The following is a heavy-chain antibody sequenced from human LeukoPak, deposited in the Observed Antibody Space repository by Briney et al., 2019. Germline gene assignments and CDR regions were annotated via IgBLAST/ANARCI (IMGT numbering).Heavy chain of an antibody. J-gene: IGHJ4*02. CDR3: ARTRPMTTVTYYFDY. V-gene: IGHV1-69*06. CDR1: GGTFSSYA. Sequence: ASVKVSCKASGGTFSSYAISWVRQPPAQGLEWMGGIIHIFGTANYAQKFQGRVTITADKSTSTAYMELSSLRSEDTAVYYCARTRPMTTVTYYFDYWGQGTLVTVSS. CDR2: IIHIFGTA. D-gene: IGHD4-17*01.